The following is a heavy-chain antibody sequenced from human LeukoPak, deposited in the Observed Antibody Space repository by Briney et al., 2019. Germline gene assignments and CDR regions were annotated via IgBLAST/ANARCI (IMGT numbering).Heavy chain of an antibody. D-gene: IGHD5-24*01. CDR1: GGSISSYY. J-gene: IGHJ4*02. CDR3: ARFVEMATIWD. Sequence: PSETLSLTCTVSGGSISSYYWSWIRQPPGKGLEWIGYIYYSGSTNYNPSLKSRVTISVDTSKNQFSLKLSSVTAADTAVYYCARFVEMATIWDWGQGTLVTVSS. V-gene: IGHV4-59*01. CDR2: IYYSGST.